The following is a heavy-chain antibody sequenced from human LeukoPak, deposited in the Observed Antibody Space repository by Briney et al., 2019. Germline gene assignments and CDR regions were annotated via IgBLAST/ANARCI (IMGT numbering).Heavy chain of an antibody. Sequence: GGSLRLSCAASGFTFSSYAMHWVRQAPGKGLEWVAVISYDGSNKYYADSVKGRFTISRDNSKNTLYLQMNSLRAEDTAVYYCARDSLVSSGYLIYWGQGTLVTASS. CDR1: GFTFSSYA. D-gene: IGHD3-22*01. V-gene: IGHV3-30*04. CDR3: ARDSLVSSGYLIY. CDR2: ISYDGSNK. J-gene: IGHJ4*02.